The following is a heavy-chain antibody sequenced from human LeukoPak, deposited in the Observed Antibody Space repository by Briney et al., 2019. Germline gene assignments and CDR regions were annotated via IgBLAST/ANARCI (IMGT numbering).Heavy chain of an antibody. CDR1: AFSVSNYW. V-gene: IGHV3-23*01. Sequence: GGSLRLSCTASAFSVSNYWMHWVRQAPGKGLIWVSAISGSGGSAYYADSVKGRFTISRDNSKNTLYLQMNSLRAEDTAVYYCAKVGDYGDYPGWFDPWGQGTLVTVSS. D-gene: IGHD4-17*01. CDR3: AKVGDYGDYPGWFDP. CDR2: ISGSGGSA. J-gene: IGHJ5*02.